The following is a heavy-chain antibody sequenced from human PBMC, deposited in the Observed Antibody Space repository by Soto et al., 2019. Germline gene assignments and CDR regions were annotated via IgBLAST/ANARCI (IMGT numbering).Heavy chain of an antibody. CDR1: GDTASSYA. V-gene: IGHV1-69*13. Sequence: SVKSSCKASGDTASSYAISWVRQAPGKGLEWMGKIIPTCGRTNYAQKFPGRLAISADDSTSTGCRELSRLLSEDTAVYYCARGPLSSFAMDVWGQGTTVTVSS. D-gene: IGHD3-10*02. J-gene: IGHJ6*02. CDR3: ARGPLSSFAMDV. CDR2: IIPTCGRT.